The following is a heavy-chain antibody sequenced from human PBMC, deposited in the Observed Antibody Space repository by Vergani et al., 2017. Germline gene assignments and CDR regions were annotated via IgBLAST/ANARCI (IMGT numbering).Heavy chain of an antibody. Sequence: QVQLQESGPGLVKPSETLSLTCTVSGGSISSYYWSWIRQPAGKGLEWIGRIYTSGSTNYNPSLKSRVTMSVDTSKNQFSLKLSSVTAADTAVYYCAKGEESVYSSSSDWFDPWGQGTLVTVSS. CDR1: GGSISSYY. CDR3: AKGEESVYSSSSDWFDP. V-gene: IGHV4-4*07. CDR2: IYTSGST. J-gene: IGHJ5*02. D-gene: IGHD6-6*01.